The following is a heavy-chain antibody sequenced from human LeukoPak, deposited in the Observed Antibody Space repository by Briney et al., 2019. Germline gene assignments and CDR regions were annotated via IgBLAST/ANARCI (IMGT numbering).Heavy chain of an antibody. CDR2: ISGRGDST. CDR3: ANDLTGGSYYFAMDV. V-gene: IGHV3-23*01. D-gene: IGHD7-27*01. J-gene: IGHJ6*02. CDR1: GFILSIYA. Sequence: GGSLRLSCAASGFILSIYAMTWVRQAPGKGLEWVSAISGRGDSTYYADSVKGRFTISRDNSKNTLYLQMNNLRAEDTAVYYCANDLTGGSYYFAMDVWGPGTTVTVSS.